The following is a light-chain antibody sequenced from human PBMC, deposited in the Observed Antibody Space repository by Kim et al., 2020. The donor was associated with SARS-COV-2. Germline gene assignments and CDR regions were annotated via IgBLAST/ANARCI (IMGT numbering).Light chain of an antibody. CDR1: DKY. Sequence: DKYACWYQQKPGQSPVLVIYKDSRRPSGIPERFSGSNSGNPATLTISGTQAMDEADYYCQAWDSNTLWVFGGGTQLTVL. CDR3: QAWDSNTLWV. V-gene: IGLV3-1*01. J-gene: IGLJ3*02. CDR2: KDS.